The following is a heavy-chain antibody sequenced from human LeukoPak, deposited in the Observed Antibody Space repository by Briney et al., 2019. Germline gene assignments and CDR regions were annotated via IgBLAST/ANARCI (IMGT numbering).Heavy chain of an antibody. CDR2: INHSGST. CDR3: ARVVGYCTNGVCSRTRDAFDI. D-gene: IGHD2-8*01. Sequence: PSETLSLTCAVYGGSFSGYYWSWIRQPPGKGLEWMGEINHSGSTNYNPSLKSRVTISVDTSKSQFSLKLSSVTAADTAVYYCARVVGYCTNGVCSRTRDAFDIWGQGTMVTVSS. V-gene: IGHV4-34*01. CDR1: GGSFSGYY. J-gene: IGHJ3*02.